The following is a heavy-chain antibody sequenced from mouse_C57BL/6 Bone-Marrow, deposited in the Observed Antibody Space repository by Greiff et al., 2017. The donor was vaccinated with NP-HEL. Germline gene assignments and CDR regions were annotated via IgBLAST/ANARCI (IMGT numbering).Heavy chain of an antibody. J-gene: IGHJ1*03. Sequence: EVMLVESGGGLVKPGGSLKLSCAASGFTFSDYGMHWVRQAPEKGLEWVAYISSGSSTIYYADTVKGRFTISRDNAKNTLFLQMTSLRSEDTAMYYCARSGWDGGYFDVWGTGTTVTVSS. CDR2: ISSGSSTI. CDR3: ARSGWDGGYFDV. D-gene: IGHD4-1*01. V-gene: IGHV5-17*01. CDR1: GFTFSDYG.